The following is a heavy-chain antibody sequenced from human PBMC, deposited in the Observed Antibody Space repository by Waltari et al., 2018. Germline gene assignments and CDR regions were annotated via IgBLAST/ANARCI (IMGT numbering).Heavy chain of an antibody. CDR3: ARSGNTAVASGAFEI. D-gene: IGHD5-18*01. J-gene: IGHJ3*02. CDR2: FQASGTI. Sequence: QVQLQESGPGLVKPSQTLSLTCTVYGGSINSANYYWSWIRRPAGKGLEWTGHFQASGTINYNPSLKSRVTISVDTSKNQISLTLTYVTAADTAVYYCARSGNTAVASGAFEIWGQGTMVTVSS. V-gene: IGHV4-61*02. CDR1: GGSINSANYY.